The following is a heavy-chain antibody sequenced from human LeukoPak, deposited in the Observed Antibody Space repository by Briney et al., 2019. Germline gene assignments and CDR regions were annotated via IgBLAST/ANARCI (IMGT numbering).Heavy chain of an antibody. J-gene: IGHJ6*03. D-gene: IGHD2-15*01. CDR2: IYYSGST. CDR3: ARAVYRAATYYYYYYMDV. CDR1: GGSISSGDYY. V-gene: IGHV4-30-4*08. Sequence: KPSQTLSLTCTVSGGSISSGDYYWGWIRQPPGKGLERIGYIYYSGSTYYNPSLKSRVTISVDTSKNQFSLKLSSVTAADTAVYYCARAVYRAATYYYYYYMDVWGKGTTVTVSS.